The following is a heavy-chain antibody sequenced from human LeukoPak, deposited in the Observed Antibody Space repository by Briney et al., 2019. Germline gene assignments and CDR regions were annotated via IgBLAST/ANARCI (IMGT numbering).Heavy chain of an antibody. V-gene: IGHV4-59*01. CDR3: ARDNCSGGSCYPDY. CDR1: GGSISSCY. D-gene: IGHD2-15*01. J-gene: IGHJ4*02. CDR2: IYYSGST. Sequence: PSETLSLTCTVSGGSISSCYWSWIRQPPGKGLEWIGYIYYSGSTNYNPSLKSRVTISVDTSKNQFSLKLSSVTAADTAVYYCARDNCSGGSCYPDYWGQGTLVTVSS.